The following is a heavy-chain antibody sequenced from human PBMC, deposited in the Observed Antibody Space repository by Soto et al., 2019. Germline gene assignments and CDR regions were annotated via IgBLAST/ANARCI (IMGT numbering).Heavy chain of an antibody. Sequence: QVPLVQSGAEVKKPRTSVKVTCKASGGTFSSYTISWVRQAPGQGLEWMGRIISIRGIANYAQKFQGRVTITADKSTSKANMELSTRRSEDTAVYFGARERGIEEAGPRDDYWGQGTMVTVSS. J-gene: IGHJ4*02. D-gene: IGHD6-19*01. CDR1: GGTFSSYT. CDR3: ARERGIEEAGPRDDY. CDR2: IISIRGIA. V-gene: IGHV1-69*08.